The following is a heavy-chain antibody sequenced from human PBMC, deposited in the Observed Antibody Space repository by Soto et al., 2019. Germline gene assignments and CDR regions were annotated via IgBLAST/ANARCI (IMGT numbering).Heavy chain of an antibody. Sequence: ASVKVSCKASGYTFTSYAMHWVRQAPGQRLEWMGWINAGNGNTKYSQKFQGRVTITRDTSASTAYMELSSLRSEDTAVYYCARDMGSSWQQIMDYWGQGTLVTVSS. J-gene: IGHJ4*02. CDR1: GYTFTSYA. V-gene: IGHV1-3*01. D-gene: IGHD6-13*01. CDR3: ARDMGSSWQQIMDY. CDR2: INAGNGNT.